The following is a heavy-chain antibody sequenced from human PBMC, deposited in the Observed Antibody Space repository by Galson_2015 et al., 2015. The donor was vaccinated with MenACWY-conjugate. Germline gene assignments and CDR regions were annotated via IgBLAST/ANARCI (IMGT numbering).Heavy chain of an antibody. V-gene: IGHV5-51*01. CDR1: GYNFTNYW. CDR2: VNPGDSES. D-gene: IGHD5-12*01. Sequence: QSGAEVKKPGESLRISCPGSGYNFTNYWIAWVRQLPGKGLEWMGIVNPGDSESRYSPSFEGQVTMSADKSISSAYLHWRSLKASDPPPFFGARGAGVDRVGRGDADALYVWGHGGMFSVSS. J-gene: IGHJ3*01. CDR3: ARGAGVDRVGRGDADALYV.